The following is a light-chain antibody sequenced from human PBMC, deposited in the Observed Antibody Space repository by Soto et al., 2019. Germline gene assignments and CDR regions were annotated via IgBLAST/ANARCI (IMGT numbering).Light chain of an antibody. V-gene: IGLV2-11*01. CDR2: DVD. CDR3: CSNAGSYPFV. CDR1: SSDVGGYNY. Sequence: QSALTQPRSVSGSPGQSVTISCTGTSSDVGGYNYVSWYQHHTGKAPKLMIYDVDKRPSGVPGRFSGSKSGNTASLTISGLQAEDEADYSSCSNAGSYPFVFGTGTKVAVL. J-gene: IGLJ1*01.